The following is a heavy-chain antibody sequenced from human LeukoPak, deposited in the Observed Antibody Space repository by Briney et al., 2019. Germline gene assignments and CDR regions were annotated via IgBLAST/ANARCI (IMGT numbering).Heavy chain of an antibody. CDR1: GFTFSSVW. CDR3: TTVHGAGPVNFDY. D-gene: IGHD3-16*01. Sequence: PGGSLRLSCTASGFTFSSVWMTWVRQAPGKGLEWVGRIKSRTAGETTDYAAPVKGRFSISRDDSENTLYLQMNSLKNEDTAVYFCTTVHGAGPVNFDYWGQGSLVTVSS. CDR2: IKSRTAGETT. V-gene: IGHV3-15*01. J-gene: IGHJ4*02.